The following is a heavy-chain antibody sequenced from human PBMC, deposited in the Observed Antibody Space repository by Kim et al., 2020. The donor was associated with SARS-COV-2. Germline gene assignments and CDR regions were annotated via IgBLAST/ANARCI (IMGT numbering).Heavy chain of an antibody. V-gene: IGHV3-30-3*01. D-gene: IGHD5-12*01. Sequence: GGSLRLSCAASGFTLRSNEMHWVRQAPGKGLEWVAVISYEESNKYYADSVKGRFTISRDNSKNTLYLQMNSLRDEDTAVYYCAREVSASGYGSFENWGQGTLVTVSS. CDR3: AREVSASGYGSFEN. CDR2: ISYEESNK. J-gene: IGHJ4*02. CDR1: GFTLRSNE.